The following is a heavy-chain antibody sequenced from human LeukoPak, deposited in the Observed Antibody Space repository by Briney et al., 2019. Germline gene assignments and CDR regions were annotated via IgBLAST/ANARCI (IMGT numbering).Heavy chain of an antibody. D-gene: IGHD1-26*01. CDR1: GGSISSGDYY. J-gene: IGHJ5*02. Sequence: PSETLSLTCTVSGGSISSGDYYWSWIRQHPGKGLEWIGYIYYSGSTYYNPSLKSRVTISVDTSKNQFSLKLSSVTAADTAVYYCARDPSGSRWGDWFDPWGQGTLVTVSS. CDR2: IYYSGST. V-gene: IGHV4-31*03. CDR3: ARDPSGSRWGDWFDP.